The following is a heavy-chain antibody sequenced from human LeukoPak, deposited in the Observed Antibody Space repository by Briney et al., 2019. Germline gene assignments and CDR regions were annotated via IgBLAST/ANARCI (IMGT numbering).Heavy chain of an antibody. CDR2: INHSGST. Sequence: SETLSLTCAVYGGSFSGYYRSWIRQPPGKGLEWIGGINHSGSTNYNPSLKSRVTISVDTSKNQFSLKLSSVTAADTAVYYCARGPGMGYNTLDYWGQGTLVTVSS. V-gene: IGHV4-34*01. D-gene: IGHD5-24*01. CDR1: GGSFSGYY. CDR3: ARGPGMGYNTLDY. J-gene: IGHJ4*02.